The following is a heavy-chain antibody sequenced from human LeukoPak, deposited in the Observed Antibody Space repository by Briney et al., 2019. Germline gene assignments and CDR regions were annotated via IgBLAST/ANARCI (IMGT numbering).Heavy chain of an antibody. V-gene: IGHV3-23*01. CDR3: ARDRIVATSPYYFDY. CDR1: GFTFSIYA. D-gene: IGHD5-12*01. CDR2: ISGSAGST. Sequence: GGSLRLSCAASGFTFSIYAMSWVRQAPGKGLEWVSSISGSAGSTDYADSVKGRFTISRDNSKNTLYLQMNSLRAKDTAVYYCARDRIVATSPYYFDYWGQGTLVTVSS. J-gene: IGHJ4*02.